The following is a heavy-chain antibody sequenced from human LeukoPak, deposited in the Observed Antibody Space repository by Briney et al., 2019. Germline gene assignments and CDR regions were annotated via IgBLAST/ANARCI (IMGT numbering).Heavy chain of an antibody. D-gene: IGHD3-22*01. CDR1: GFTFDDYG. CDR2: INWNGGST. J-gene: IGHJ4*02. CDR3: ARDGAYYDSSGYYYYFDY. V-gene: IGHV3-20*04. Sequence: RPGGSLRLSCAASGFTFDDYGMSWVRQAPGKGLEWVSGINWNGGSTGYADSVKGRFTISRDNAKNSLYLQMNSLRAEDTALYYCARDGAYYDSSGYYYYFDYWGQGTLATVSS.